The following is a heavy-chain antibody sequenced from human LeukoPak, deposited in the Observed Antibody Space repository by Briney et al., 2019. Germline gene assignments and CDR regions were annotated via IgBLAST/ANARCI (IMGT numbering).Heavy chain of an antibody. V-gene: IGHV4-34*01. D-gene: IGHD1-14*01. CDR3: ARGESKTKFDY. Sequence: SETLSLTCAVYGGSFSGYYWSWIRQPPGKGLEWIGEINHSGSTNYNPSLKSRVTISVDTSKNQFSLKLSSVTAADTAVYYCARGESKTKFDYWGQGTLVTVSS. CDR1: GGSFSGYY. J-gene: IGHJ4*02. CDR2: INHSGST.